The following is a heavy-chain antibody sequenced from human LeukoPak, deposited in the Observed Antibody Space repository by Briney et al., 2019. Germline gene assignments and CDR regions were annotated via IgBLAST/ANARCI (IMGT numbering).Heavy chain of an antibody. D-gene: IGHD6-19*01. CDR3: AKAGRPQAVAGWIDY. Sequence: PGGSLRLSCAASGFTFNNYVMSWVRQAPGKGLEWVSAMGGGGTTYHADYVKGRFTISRDTSKNTLYLQMNSLRAEDTAIYYCAKAGRPQAVAGWIDYWGQGTLVTVSS. V-gene: IGHV3-23*01. CDR1: GFTFNNYV. J-gene: IGHJ4*02. CDR2: MGGGGTT.